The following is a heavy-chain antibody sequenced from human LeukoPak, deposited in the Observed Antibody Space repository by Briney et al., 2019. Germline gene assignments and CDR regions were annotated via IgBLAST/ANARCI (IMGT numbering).Heavy chain of an antibody. V-gene: IGHV4-34*01. D-gene: IGHD2-21*02. J-gene: IGHJ4*02. CDR1: GGSFSPYY. CDR2: INHSGST. CDR3: ARGGFYCGRDCYVDY. Sequence: SETLSLTCAVYGGSFSPYYWSWIRQPQGKGLEWIGEINHSGSTNYNPSLKSRVTISVDTSKNQFSLKLSSVTAADTAVYYCARGGFYCGRDCYVDYWGQGTLVTVSS.